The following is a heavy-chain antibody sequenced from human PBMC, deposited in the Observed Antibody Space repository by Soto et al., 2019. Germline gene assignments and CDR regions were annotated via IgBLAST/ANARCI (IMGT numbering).Heavy chain of an antibody. J-gene: IGHJ6*03. CDR3: ARGHCSSTSCSTHNYSYYMDV. CDR1: GGSFSGYY. CDR2: INHSGST. V-gene: IGHV4-34*01. Sequence: QVQLQQWGAGLLKPSETLSLTCAVYGGSFSGYYWSWIRQPPGKGLEWIGEINHSGSTNYNPSLKSRVTISVDTSKNQFSLKLSSVTAADTAVYYCARGHCSSTSCSTHNYSYYMDVWGKGTTVTVSS. D-gene: IGHD2-2*01.